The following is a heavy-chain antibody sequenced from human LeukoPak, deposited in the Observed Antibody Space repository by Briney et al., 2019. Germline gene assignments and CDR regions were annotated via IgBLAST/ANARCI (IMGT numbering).Heavy chain of an antibody. CDR3: ARDLLRYFAHYYFDY. CDR1: GFTFSSYA. J-gene: IGHJ4*02. V-gene: IGHV3-30*04. Sequence: PGGSLRLSCAASGFTFSSYAMHWVRQAPGRGLEWVAVISYDGSNKYYADSVKGRFTISRDNSKNTLYLQMSSLRAEDTAVYYCARDLLRYFAHYYFDYWGQGTLVTVSS. CDR2: ISYDGSNK. D-gene: IGHD3-9*01.